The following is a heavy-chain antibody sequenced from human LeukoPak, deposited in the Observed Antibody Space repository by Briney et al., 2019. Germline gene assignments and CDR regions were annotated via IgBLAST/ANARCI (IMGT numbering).Heavy chain of an antibody. CDR1: GFTFGNFA. V-gene: IGHV3-23*01. CDR2: MIGSGDT. D-gene: IGHD5-24*01. CDR3: AKDMHYNDGRWEFDP. Sequence: GGSLRLSCVASGFTFGNFAVTWVRQAPGKGLEWVSGMIGSGDTYHADSVKGRFTMSRDNSRTTLYLQMNSLRFEDTAIYYCAKDMHYNDGRWEFDPWGQGTLVTVSS. J-gene: IGHJ5*02.